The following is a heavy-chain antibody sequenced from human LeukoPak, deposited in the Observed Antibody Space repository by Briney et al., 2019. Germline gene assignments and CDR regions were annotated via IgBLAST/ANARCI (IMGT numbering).Heavy chain of an antibody. CDR2: IYYSGST. CDR3: ARQEGGIVGPY. CDR1: GGSISSYY. V-gene: IGHV4-59*08. J-gene: IGHJ4*02. Sequence: SETLSLTCTGSGGSISSYYWSWFRQPPGNGLEWIGYIYYSGSTNYNPSLKSRVTISLDTSKNQFSLKLSSVTAADTAVYYCARQEGGIVGPYWGQGTLVTVSS. D-gene: IGHD1-26*01.